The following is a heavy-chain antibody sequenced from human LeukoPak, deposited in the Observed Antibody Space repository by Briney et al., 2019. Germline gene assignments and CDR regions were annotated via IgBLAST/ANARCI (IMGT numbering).Heavy chain of an antibody. Sequence: GTLRLSCAASGFTFSAYSIHWVRQAPGKGLEWVSSISSTSSFIFYADSVKGRFTISRDNADNSLYLQMDGLRAEDTAVYYCATPRTYYCSETSCYFDHWGQGTLVTVSS. CDR3: ATPRTYYCSETSCYFDH. J-gene: IGHJ4*03. V-gene: IGHV3-21*01. D-gene: IGHD2-15*01. CDR1: GFTFSAYS. CDR2: ISSTSSFI.